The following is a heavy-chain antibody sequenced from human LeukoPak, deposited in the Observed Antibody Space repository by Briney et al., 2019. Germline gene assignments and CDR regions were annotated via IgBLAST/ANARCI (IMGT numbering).Heavy chain of an antibody. J-gene: IGHJ4*02. CDR1: GFTFSSYW. V-gene: IGHV4-39*01. CDR3: ASDSYGNY. Sequence: GSLRLSCAASGFTFSSYWMSWVRQPPGKGLEWIGSIYYSGSTYYNPSLKSRVTISVDTSKNQFSLKLSSVTAADTAVYYCASDSYGNYWGQGTLVTVSS. D-gene: IGHD5-18*01. CDR2: IYYSGST.